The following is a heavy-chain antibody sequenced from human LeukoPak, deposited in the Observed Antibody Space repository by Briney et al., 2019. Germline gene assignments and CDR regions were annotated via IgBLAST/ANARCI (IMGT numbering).Heavy chain of an antibody. CDR3: ARAGTNLGDYDY. V-gene: IGHV4-38-2*02. J-gene: IGHJ4*02. D-gene: IGHD4-17*01. CDR1: GYSISSGHY. Sequence: SETLSLTCTVSGYSISSGHYWAWIRQSPEKGLEWIASMFHSGSAYYNPSLKSRVTTSADTSKNEFSLKLSSVTAADTAVYYCARAGTNLGDYDYWGQGTLVTVSS. CDR2: MFHSGSA.